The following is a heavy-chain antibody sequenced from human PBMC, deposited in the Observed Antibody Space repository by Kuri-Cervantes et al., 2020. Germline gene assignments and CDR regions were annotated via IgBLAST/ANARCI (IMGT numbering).Heavy chain of an antibody. CDR1: GYTFTYRY. CDR2: MNPNSGNT. Sequence: ASVKVSCKASGYTFTYRYLHWVRQAPGQALEWMGWMNPNSGNTGYAQKFQGRVTMTRSTSTSTAYMELSSLRSEDTAVYYCARAPPGGYYDNSGYYHFDYWGQGTLVTVSS. V-gene: IGHV1-8*02. J-gene: IGHJ4*02. D-gene: IGHD3-22*01. CDR3: ARAPPGGYYDNSGYYHFDY.